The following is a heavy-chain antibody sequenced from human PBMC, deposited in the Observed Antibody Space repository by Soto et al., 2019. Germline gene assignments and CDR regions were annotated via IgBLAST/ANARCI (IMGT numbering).Heavy chain of an antibody. CDR1: GFTFSSYA. J-gene: IGHJ2*01. D-gene: IGHD4-4*01. Sequence: QVQLVESGGGVVQPGRSLRLSCAASGFTFSSYAMHWVRQAPGKGLEWVAVISYDGSNKYYADSVKGRFTISRDNSKNXLYLQMNSLRLEDTAVYYCARPLWRDDYNWGYFDLWCRGTLVTVSS. CDR2: ISYDGSNK. CDR3: ARPLWRDDYNWGYFDL. V-gene: IGHV3-30-3*01.